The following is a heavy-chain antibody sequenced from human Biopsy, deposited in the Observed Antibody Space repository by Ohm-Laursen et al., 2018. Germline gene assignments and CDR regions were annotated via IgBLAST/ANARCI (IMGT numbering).Heavy chain of an antibody. V-gene: IGHV3-33*01. CDR3: ARDRYYGSESYYSHYNMDV. D-gene: IGHD3-10*01. Sequence: SLRLSCAASVFTFSSYGIHWVRQAPGKGLEWVAVICYDGSNKYSADSVKGRFSISRDNSKNTVYLQMNSLRAADTAVYYCARDRYYGSESYYSHYNMDVWGQGTTVSVSS. CDR1: VFTFSSYG. CDR2: ICYDGSNK. J-gene: IGHJ6*02.